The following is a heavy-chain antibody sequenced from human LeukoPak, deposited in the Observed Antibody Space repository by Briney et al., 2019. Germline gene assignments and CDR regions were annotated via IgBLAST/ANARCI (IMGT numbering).Heavy chain of an antibody. CDR2: ISSSGSTI. CDR1: GFIFSNYW. D-gene: IGHD3-10*02. J-gene: IGHJ6*04. CDR3: AELGITMIGGV. Sequence: PRGSLRLSCVASGFIFSNYWMSWVRQAPGKGLEWVSYISSSGSTIYYADSVKGRFTISRDNAKNSLYLQMNSLRAEDTAVYYCAELGITMIGGVWGKGTTVTISS. V-gene: IGHV3-48*04.